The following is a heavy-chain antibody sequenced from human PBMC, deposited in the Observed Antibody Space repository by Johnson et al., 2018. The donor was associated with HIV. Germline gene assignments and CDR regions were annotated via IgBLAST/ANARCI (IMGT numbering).Heavy chain of an antibody. CDR2: ISYDGSNK. V-gene: IGHV3-30-3*01. CDR1: GFTFSSYA. J-gene: IGHJ3*02. Sequence: QVQLVESGGGVVQPGRSLRLSCAASGFTFSSYAMHWFRQAPGKGLEWVAVISYDGSNKYYADSVKGRFPISRDNSKNTLFLHMNSLRTEDTAIYYCARVGVSGYDLAAFDIWGRGTMVTVSS. D-gene: IGHD5-12*01. CDR3: ARVGVSGYDLAAFDI.